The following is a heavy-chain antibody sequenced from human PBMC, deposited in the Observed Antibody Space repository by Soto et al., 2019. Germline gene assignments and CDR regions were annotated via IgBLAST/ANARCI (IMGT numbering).Heavy chain of an antibody. CDR1: GFTFGDFA. CDR2: INWNGIST. Sequence: GGSLRLSCAVSGFTFGDFAMSWVLQAPGKGLEWVSGINWNGISTSYRDSVKGRFIISRDDAQNSLYLQMNSLRAEDTAVYYCARDQLYYNDISGRPLNAFDVWGQGTMVTVSS. D-gene: IGHD3-22*01. CDR3: ARDQLYYNDISGRPLNAFDV. V-gene: IGHV3-20*04. J-gene: IGHJ3*01.